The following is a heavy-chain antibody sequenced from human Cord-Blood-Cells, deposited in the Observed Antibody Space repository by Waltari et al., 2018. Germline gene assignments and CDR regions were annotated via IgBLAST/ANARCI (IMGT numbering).Heavy chain of an antibody. CDR2: INHSGST. J-gene: IGHJ4*02. CDR3: ARVPLRQLAYFDY. Sequence: QVQLQQWGAGLLQPSEPLSLTCAVYGVSFRGYYWRWVRQPPGKGLECIGEINHSGSTNYNPSLKSRVTISVDTSKNQFSLKLISVTAADTAVYYCARVPLRQLAYFDYWGQGTLVTVSS. CDR1: GVSFRGYY. D-gene: IGHD6-6*01. V-gene: IGHV4-34*01.